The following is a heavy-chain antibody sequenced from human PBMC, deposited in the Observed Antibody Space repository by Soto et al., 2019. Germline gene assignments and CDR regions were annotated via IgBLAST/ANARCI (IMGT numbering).Heavy chain of an antibody. CDR1: GDXVASTSGT. V-gene: IGHV6-1*01. J-gene: IGHJ6*02. CDR2: TYYRSKWHS. CDR3: SSMDV. Sequence: QXLSLTIAISGDXVASTSGTWNWIRQSPSRGLEWLGRTYYRSKWHSEYAVSVKSRMAVNPDTSKNQFSLQLTSVTPEDTAVYFCSSMDVWGQGTTGTVSS.